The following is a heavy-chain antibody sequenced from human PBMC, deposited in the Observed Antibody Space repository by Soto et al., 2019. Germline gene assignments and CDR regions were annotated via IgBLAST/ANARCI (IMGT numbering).Heavy chain of an antibody. CDR3: AKAGGGNPFDY. V-gene: IGHV4-61*03. D-gene: IGHD4-4*01. J-gene: IGHJ4*02. CDR1: GGSVSSGNYY. Sequence: QVQLQESGPGLVKPSETLSLTCTVSGGSVSSGNYYWSWIRQPPGKGLEWIGYIYYSGSTNYNPSLKSRVTISVDTSKNHFSLKMRSVTAADTAVYYWAKAGGGNPFDYWGQGTLVTVSS. CDR2: IYYSGST.